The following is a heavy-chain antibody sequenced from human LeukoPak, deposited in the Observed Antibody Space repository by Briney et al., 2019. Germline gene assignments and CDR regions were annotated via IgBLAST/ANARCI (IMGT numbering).Heavy chain of an antibody. CDR3: ARGSGEGERTYDFWSGYYTGDIKESAKWYFDY. CDR1: GYTFTSYY. V-gene: IGHV1-46*01. Sequence: ASVKVSCKASGYTFTSYYMHWVRQAPGQGLEWMGIINPSGGSTSYAQKFQGRVTMTRDTSTSTVYMELSSLRSEDTAVYYCARGSGEGERTYDFWSGYYTGDIKESAKWYFDYWGQGTLVTVSS. D-gene: IGHD3-3*01. CDR2: INPSGGST. J-gene: IGHJ4*02.